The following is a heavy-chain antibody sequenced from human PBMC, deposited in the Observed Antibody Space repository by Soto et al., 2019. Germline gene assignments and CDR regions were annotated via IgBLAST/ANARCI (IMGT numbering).Heavy chain of an antibody. J-gene: IGHJ4*02. Sequence: QVQLVESGGGVVQPGRSLRLSCAASGFTFSSYGMHWVRQAPGKGLEWVAVIWYDGSNKYYADSVKGRFTISRDNSKNTLYLQMNSLRAEDSSAYDCARHGKVAATTFDYWGQGTLVTVSS. V-gene: IGHV3-33*01. CDR3: ARHGKVAATTFDY. D-gene: IGHD1-26*01. CDR1: GFTFSSYG. CDR2: IWYDGSNK.